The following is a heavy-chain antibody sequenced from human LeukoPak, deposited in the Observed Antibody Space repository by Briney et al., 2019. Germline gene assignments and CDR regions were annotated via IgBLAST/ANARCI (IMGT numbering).Heavy chain of an antibody. CDR2: IYYSGSN. J-gene: IGHJ6*01. V-gene: IGHV4-59*01. CDR3: ARSYDSSGYYYYGMDG. CDR1: VGSISRYY. Sequence: SETLSLTCTVSVGSISRYYWSCIPQPPGRGLECIGYIYYSGSNSYNPSLKSRVTISLDTSKNQFSLKLSSVTGADTAVYHCARSYDSSGYYYYGMDGGREGRTVTVYS. D-gene: IGHD3-22*01.